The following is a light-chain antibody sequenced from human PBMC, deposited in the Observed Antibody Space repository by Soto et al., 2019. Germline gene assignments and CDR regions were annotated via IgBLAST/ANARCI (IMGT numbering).Light chain of an antibody. CDR1: QSVLYSSNNKNY. V-gene: IGKV4-1*01. CDR3: QQYYNTPLT. CDR2: WAS. J-gene: IGKJ4*01. Sequence: DSVMTQSPDSLAVSLGERATINCKSSQSVLYSSNNKNYLAWYQQKPGQPPKLLIYWASTRESGVPDRFSGSGSGTDFTLTISSLQAEDVAVYYCQQYYNTPLTFGGGTKVDIK.